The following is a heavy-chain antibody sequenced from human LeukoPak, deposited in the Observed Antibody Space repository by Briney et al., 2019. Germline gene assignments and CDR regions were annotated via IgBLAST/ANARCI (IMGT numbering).Heavy chain of an antibody. V-gene: IGHV4-59*01. CDR2: IYYSVTT. CDR1: GGSIRYYY. D-gene: IGHD4-17*01. Sequence: SETLSLTCTVSGGSIRYYYWSWIRQSPGKGLEGIGYIYYSVTTNYNPSLKSRVTISVETSKNQFSLQLRSVNAADTAVYYCAREDPQTTVPEGMDVWGQGTTVTVSS. CDR3: AREDPQTTVPEGMDV. J-gene: IGHJ6*02.